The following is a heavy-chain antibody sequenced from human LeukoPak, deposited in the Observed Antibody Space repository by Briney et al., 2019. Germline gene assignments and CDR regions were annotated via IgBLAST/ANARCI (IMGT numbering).Heavy chain of an antibody. D-gene: IGHD1-26*01. CDR3: ARVMGSGSYYLFDY. V-gene: IGHV1-69*05. Sequence: SVKVSCKASGGTFSGYAISWVRQAPGQGLEWMGGIIPIFGTANYAQKFQGRVTITTDESTSTAYMELSSLRSEDTAVYYCARVMGSGSYYLFDYWGQGTLVTVSS. J-gene: IGHJ4*02. CDR2: IIPIFGTA. CDR1: GGTFSGYA.